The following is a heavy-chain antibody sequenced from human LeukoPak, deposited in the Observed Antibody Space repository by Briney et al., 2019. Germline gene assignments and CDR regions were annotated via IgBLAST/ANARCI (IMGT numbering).Heavy chain of an antibody. Sequence: GASVKVSCKASGYTFTGYYMHWVRQAPGQGLEWMGRINPNSGNENYAQKFQGRVTMTSDTSISTAYLELSRLRSEDTAVYYCARVGPAGILRFMEWFDYWGQGTLVTVSS. D-gene: IGHD3-3*01. J-gene: IGHJ4*02. V-gene: IGHV1-2*06. CDR2: INPNSGNE. CDR1: GYTFTGYY. CDR3: ARVGPAGILRFMEWFDY.